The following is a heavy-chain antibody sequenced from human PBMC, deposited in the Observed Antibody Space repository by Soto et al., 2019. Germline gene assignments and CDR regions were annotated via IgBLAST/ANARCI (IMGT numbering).Heavy chain of an antibody. V-gene: IGHV3-23*01. CDR2: ISGSGGST. J-gene: IGHJ4*02. CDR3: AKDPGGDGVRAY. Sequence: EVQLLESGGGLVQPGGSLRLSCAATGFTFSSYAMSWVRQAPGKGLEWVSAISGSGGSTYYADSVKGRFTISRDNSKNTLYLQMNSLRAEDTAVYYCAKDPGGDGVRAYWGQGTLVTVSS. D-gene: IGHD3-16*01. CDR1: GFTFSSYA.